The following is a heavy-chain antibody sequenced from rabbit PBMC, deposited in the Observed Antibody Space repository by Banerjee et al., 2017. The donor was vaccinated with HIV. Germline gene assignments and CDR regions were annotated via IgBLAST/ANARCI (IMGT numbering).Heavy chain of an antibody. V-gene: IGHV1S45*01. CDR3: ARDLTYDSSAWGTNNL. D-gene: IGHD4-1*01. J-gene: IGHJ4*01. Sequence: QEQLEESGGDLVKPGASLTLTCTASGFSFISTYWMCWVRQAPGKGLEFIACIHAGDSDNAYYASWAKGRFTISKTSSTTVTLQMTSLTAADTATYFCARDLTYDSSAWGTNNLWGQGTLVTVS. CDR2: IHAGDSDNA. CDR1: GFSFISTYW.